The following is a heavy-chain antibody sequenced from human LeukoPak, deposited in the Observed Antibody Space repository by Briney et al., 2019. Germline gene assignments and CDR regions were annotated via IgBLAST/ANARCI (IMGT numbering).Heavy chain of an antibody. V-gene: IGHV4-59*05. Sequence: SETLSLTCSVSDVSISGYYWIWIRQSPGRGLEYIGSIFYRESFSYGGTTFYNPSLQSRVTISVDTSKNAFSLRLSSVTAADTAVYYCARQISGNKDYWGQGTLVTVSS. CDR2: IFYRESFSYGGTT. D-gene: IGHD1/OR15-1a*01. J-gene: IGHJ4*02. CDR1: DVSISGYY. CDR3: ARQISGNKDY.